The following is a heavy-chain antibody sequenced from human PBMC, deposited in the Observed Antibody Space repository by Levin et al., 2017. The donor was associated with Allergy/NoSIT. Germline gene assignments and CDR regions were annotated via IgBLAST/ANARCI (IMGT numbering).Heavy chain of an antibody. D-gene: IGHD3-10*01. CDR1: GFTFTSYG. V-gene: IGHV3-30*18. CDR2: ISYDGSNK. CDR3: AKRQYYYGSGSYSPIDY. Sequence: GGSLRLSCAASGFTFTSYGMHWVRQAPGKGLEWLAIISYDGSNKYHADSVRGRFTISRDNSKNTLYLQMSSLRAEDTAVYYCAKRQYYYGSGSYSPIDYWGQGTLVTVSS. J-gene: IGHJ4*02.